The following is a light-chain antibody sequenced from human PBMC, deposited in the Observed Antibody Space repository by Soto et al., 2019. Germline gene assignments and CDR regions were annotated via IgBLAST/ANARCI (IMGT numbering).Light chain of an antibody. J-gene: IGKJ1*01. V-gene: IGKV1-5*03. Sequence: DIQMTQSPSTLSASVGDRVTITCRASQSISSWLAWYQQKPGKAPKLLIYMASTLQSGVPSRFSGSGSGAEFTLTISSLQPDDFATYHCQQYGSYSQSTFGQGTKVEIK. CDR1: QSISSW. CDR3: QQYGSYSQST. CDR2: MAS.